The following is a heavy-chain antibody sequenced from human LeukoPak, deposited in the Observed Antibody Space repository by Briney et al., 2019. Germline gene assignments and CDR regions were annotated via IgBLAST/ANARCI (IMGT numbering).Heavy chain of an antibody. CDR3: ARDITYYFESSGSYYDAHDI. CDR2: IKEDEGEK. J-gene: IGHJ3*02. V-gene: IGHV3-7*01. D-gene: IGHD3-22*01. CDR1: GFNFSTSA. Sequence: GGSLRLSCAASGFNFSTSAMSWVRQAPGKGLEWVANIKEDEGEKNYVDSVKGRFSISRDNAKNSRYLQMNSLRAEDTAVYYCARDITYYFESSGSYYDAHDIWGQGTMVTVSS.